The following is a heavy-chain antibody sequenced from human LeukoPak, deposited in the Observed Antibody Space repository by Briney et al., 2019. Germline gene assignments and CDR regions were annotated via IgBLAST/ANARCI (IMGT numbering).Heavy chain of an antibody. D-gene: IGHD1-26*01. CDR2: ISYDGSNK. CDR3: AKEWGKVGALDY. Sequence: GGSLRLSCAASGFTFSSYGMHWVRQAPGKGLEWVAVISYDGSNKYYADSVKGRFTISRDNSKNTLYLQMNSLRAEDTAVYYCAKEWGKVGALDYWGQGTLVTVSS. V-gene: IGHV3-30*18. CDR1: GFTFSSYG. J-gene: IGHJ4*02.